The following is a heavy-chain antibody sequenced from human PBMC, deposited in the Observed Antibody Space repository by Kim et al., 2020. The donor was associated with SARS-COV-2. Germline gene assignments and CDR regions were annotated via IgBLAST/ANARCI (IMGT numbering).Heavy chain of an antibody. CDR3: ARQGSEGGY. CDR1: GGSFSGHY. Sequence: SETLSLTCAVYGGSFSGHYWSWIRQPPGKGLEWFGEINHNGSTNYNPSLKSRVTISVDTSKNQFSLKLSSVTAADTAVYYCARQGSEGGYWGQGTLVTVS. J-gene: IGHJ4*02. V-gene: IGHV4-34*01. D-gene: IGHD3-16*01. CDR2: INHNGST.